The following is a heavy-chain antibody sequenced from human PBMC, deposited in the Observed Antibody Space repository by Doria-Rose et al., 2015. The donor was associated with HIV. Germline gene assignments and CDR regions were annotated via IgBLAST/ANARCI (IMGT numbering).Heavy chain of an antibody. D-gene: IGHD1-1*01. J-gene: IGHJ6*02. CDR2: INHSGST. CDR3: ARGLLRGGWNDVDYYYGMDV. V-gene: IGHV4-34*01. Sequence: VQLQESGAGLVKPSETLSLTCAVFGGSFSGYYRSWIRQPPGKGLEWIGEINHSGSTNYKTSLKSRVTMSLDTSKTLSSLKLSSVTAADTAVYYCARGLLRGGWNDVDYYYGMDVWGQGTTVTVSS. CDR1: GGSFSGYY.